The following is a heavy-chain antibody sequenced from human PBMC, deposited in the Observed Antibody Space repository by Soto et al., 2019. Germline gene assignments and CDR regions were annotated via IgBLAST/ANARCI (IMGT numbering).Heavy chain of an antibody. CDR3: ARALDSYYFDY. Sequence: SETLSLTCTVSGGSISSYYWSWIRQPPGKGLEWIGYIYHSGSTNYNPSLKSRVTISVDRSKNQFSLKLSSVTAADTAVYYCARALDSYYFDYWGQGTLVTVSS. CDR2: IYHSGST. V-gene: IGHV4-59*12. J-gene: IGHJ4*02. D-gene: IGHD3-22*01. CDR1: GGSISSYY.